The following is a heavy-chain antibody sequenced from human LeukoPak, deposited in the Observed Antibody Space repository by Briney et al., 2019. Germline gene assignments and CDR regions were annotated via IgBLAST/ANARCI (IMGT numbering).Heavy chain of an antibody. CDR1: DYTFKNYG. CDR2: ISAYNGNT. J-gene: IGHJ4*02. D-gene: IGHD2-8*01. CDR3: ARGGSWCTDGVCYYYFDY. Sequence: ASVKVSCKASDYTFKNYGYSWVRQAPGQGLERMAWISAYNGNTNSAQSFQGRVTLTTDASTSTAYMELRSLRSDDSAIYYCARGGSWCTDGVCYYYFDYWGQGTLVTVSS. V-gene: IGHV1-18*01.